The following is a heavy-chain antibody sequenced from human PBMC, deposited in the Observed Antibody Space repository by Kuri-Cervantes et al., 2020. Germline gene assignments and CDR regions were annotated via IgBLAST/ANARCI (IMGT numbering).Heavy chain of an antibody. CDR2: IWYDGSNK. Sequence: GESLKISCAASGFTFDNFVMAWVRLPPGKGLEWVAVIWYDGSNKYYADSVKGRFTISRDNSKNTLYLQMNSLRAEDTAVYYCASRNGDYVDYWGQGTLVTVSS. D-gene: IGHD4-17*01. J-gene: IGHJ4*02. V-gene: IGHV3-33*08. CDR1: GFTFDNFV. CDR3: ASRNGDYVDY.